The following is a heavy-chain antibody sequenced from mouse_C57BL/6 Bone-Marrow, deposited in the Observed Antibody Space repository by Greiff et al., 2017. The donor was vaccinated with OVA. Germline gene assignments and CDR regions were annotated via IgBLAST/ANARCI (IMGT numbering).Heavy chain of an antibody. CDR1: GYTFTSYW. J-gene: IGHJ4*01. CDR2: IDPSDSET. Sequence: VQLQQPGAELVRPGSSVKLSCKASGYTFTSYWMHWVKQRPIQGLEWIGNIDPSDSETHYNQKFKDKATLTVDKSSSTAYMQLSSLTSEDSAVYYCARRVIYCGNIYAMDYWGQGTSVTVSS. D-gene: IGHD2-1*01. CDR3: ARRVIYCGNIYAMDY. V-gene: IGHV1-52*01.